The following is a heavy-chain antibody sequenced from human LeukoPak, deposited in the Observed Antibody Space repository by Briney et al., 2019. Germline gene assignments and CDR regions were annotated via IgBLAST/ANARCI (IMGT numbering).Heavy chain of an antibody. Sequence: GGSLRLSCAASGFTFSSYWMHWVRQAPGKGLVWVSRIKSDGSSTNYADSVKGRFTISRDNAKNTLYLQMSSLRAEDTAVYYCARDRGEFYFDYWGQGTLVTVSS. D-gene: IGHD3-10*01. CDR1: GFTFSSYW. CDR3: ARDRGEFYFDY. J-gene: IGHJ4*02. V-gene: IGHV3-74*01. CDR2: IKSDGSST.